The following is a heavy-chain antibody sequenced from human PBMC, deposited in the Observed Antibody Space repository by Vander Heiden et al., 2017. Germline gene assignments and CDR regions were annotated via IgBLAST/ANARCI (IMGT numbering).Heavy chain of an antibody. D-gene: IGHD3-10*02. J-gene: IGHJ4*02. CDR3: ALGYYGRGDY. CDR1: GGSISNYY. Sequence: QVQLQESGPGLVKPSETPSLTCTVSGGSISNYYWSWIRQPAGKGLEWIGRFYSSGSTNYNPSLKSRVTMSVDTTNKQFSLKLRSVTAADTAVYYCALGYYGRGDYWGQGTLVTVSS. V-gene: IGHV4-4*07. CDR2: FYSSGST.